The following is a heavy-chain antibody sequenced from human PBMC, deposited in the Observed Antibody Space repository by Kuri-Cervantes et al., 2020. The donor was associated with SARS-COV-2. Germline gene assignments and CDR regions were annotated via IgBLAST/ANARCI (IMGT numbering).Heavy chain of an antibody. CDR2: INPDNGAT. V-gene: IGHV1-2*02. D-gene: IGHD3-3*01. Sequence: ASVKVSCKASGYRVTGYFIHWIRQAPGQGLAWLGWINPDNGATHYAEKFQGRVTMTWDTSITTAYMELSRLTHDDTAVYYCARVERITIFGVVTLYGGFDYWGQGTLVTVSS. CDR1: GYRVTGYF. CDR3: ARVERITIFGVVTLYGGFDY. J-gene: IGHJ4*02.